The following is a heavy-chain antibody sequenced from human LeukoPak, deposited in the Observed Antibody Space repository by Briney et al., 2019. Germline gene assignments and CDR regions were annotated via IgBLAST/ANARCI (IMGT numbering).Heavy chain of an antibody. D-gene: IGHD6-19*01. V-gene: IGHV3-53*01. CDR1: GFTFSSYA. Sequence: GGTLRLSCAASGFTFSSYAMSWVRQGPGKGLECVSVISNDGDTYYADSVKGRFTISRDTSKNTVSLQMNSLRAEDTAVYYCAGDKTTGGWYEFDYWGQGTLVTVSS. J-gene: IGHJ4*02. CDR2: ISNDGDT. CDR3: AGDKTTGGWYEFDY.